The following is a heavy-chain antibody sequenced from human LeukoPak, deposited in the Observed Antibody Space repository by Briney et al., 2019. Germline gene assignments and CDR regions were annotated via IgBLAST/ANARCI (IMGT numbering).Heavy chain of an antibody. CDR3: ARGGGAYYYDNSGYYRLGFDY. CDR1: GYTFTSCD. CDR2: MNFNSGNT. J-gene: IGHJ4*02. V-gene: IGHV1-8*01. Sequence: ASVKVSCKASGYTFTSCDINWVRQAPGLGLEWMGWMNFNSGNTGYAQKFQGRVTMTRNTSISTAYMELSSLRSEDTAVYYCARGGGAYYYDNSGYYRLGFDYWGQGTLVTVSS. D-gene: IGHD3-22*01.